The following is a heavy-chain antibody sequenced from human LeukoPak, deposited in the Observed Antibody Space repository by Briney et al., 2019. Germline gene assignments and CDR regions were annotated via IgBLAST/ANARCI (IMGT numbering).Heavy chain of an antibody. V-gene: IGHV3-48*03. Sequence: GGSLRLSCAASGFTFSSYEMNWVRQAPGKGLEWVSYISSSGSTIYYADSVKGRFTISRDNAKNSLYLQMNSLRAEDTAVYYCASNRYSGDYVGYWGQGTLVTVSS. CDR2: ISSSGSTI. CDR1: GFTFSSYE. J-gene: IGHJ4*02. D-gene: IGHD4-17*01. CDR3: ASNRYSGDYVGY.